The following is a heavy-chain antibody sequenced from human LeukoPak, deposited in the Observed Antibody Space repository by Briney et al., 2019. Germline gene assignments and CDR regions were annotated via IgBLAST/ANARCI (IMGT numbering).Heavy chain of an antibody. J-gene: IGHJ4*02. CDR3: ARGDGRGSYKAYYFDY. CDR1: GFTFSIYT. Sequence: GGCLRLSCAASGFTFSIYTINWVRQAPGKGLEWVSSISISSIYIYYADSVKGRLTISRDNAKNSLYLQMNSLRAEDTAVYYCARGDGRGSYKAYYFDYWGRGTLVTVSS. CDR2: ISISSIYI. D-gene: IGHD1-26*01. V-gene: IGHV3-21*01.